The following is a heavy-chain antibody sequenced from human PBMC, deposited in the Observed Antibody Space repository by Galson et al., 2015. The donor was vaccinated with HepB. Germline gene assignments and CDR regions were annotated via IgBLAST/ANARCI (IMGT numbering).Heavy chain of an antibody. CDR2: INAGNGNT. D-gene: IGHD3-10*01. J-gene: IGHJ5*02. Sequence: SVKVSCKASGYTFTSYAMHWVRQAPGQRLEWMGWINAGNGNTKYSQKFQGRVTITRDTSASTAYMELSSLRSEDTAVYYCARETLIWFGANWFDPWGQGTLVTVSS. CDR3: ARETLIWFGANWFDP. CDR1: GYTFTSYA. V-gene: IGHV1-3*01.